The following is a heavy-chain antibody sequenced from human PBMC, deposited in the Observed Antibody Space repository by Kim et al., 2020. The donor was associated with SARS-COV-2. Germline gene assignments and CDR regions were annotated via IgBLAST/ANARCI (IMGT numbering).Heavy chain of an antibody. CDR3: ARVRSVSSSSYLDY. D-gene: IGHD6-13*01. Sequence: EQKFQRRVTMTRDTSTSTVYMELGSLRSEDTAVYYCARVRSVSSSSYLDYWGQGTLVTVSS. V-gene: IGHV1-46*01. J-gene: IGHJ4*02.